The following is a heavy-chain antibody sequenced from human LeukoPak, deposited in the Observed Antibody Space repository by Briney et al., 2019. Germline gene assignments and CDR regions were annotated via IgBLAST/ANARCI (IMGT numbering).Heavy chain of an antibody. CDR1: GGSISSYY. CDR2: IYYSANT. CDR3: ARESRDVETEGFDY. J-gene: IGHJ4*02. D-gene: IGHD5-24*01. Sequence: SETVSLTCTVSGGSISSYYWSWIRQPPGKGLEWIGYIYYSANTKYNPSLKSRVTISVDTSKNQSSLKLTSVTAADTAVYYCARESRDVETEGFDYWGQGTLDPVSS. V-gene: IGHV4-59*01.